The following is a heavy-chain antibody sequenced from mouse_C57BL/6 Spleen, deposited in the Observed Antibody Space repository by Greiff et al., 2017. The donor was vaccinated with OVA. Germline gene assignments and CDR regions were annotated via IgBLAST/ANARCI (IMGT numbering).Heavy chain of an antibody. V-gene: IGHV5-4*01. CDR1: GFTFSSYA. J-gene: IGHJ1*03. CDR3: ARDRDYGSSYWYFDV. Sequence: EVKLMESGGGLVKPGGSLKLSCAASGFTFSSYAMSWVRQTPEKRLEWVATISAGGSYTYYPDNVKGRFTISRDNAKNNLYLQMSHLKSEDTAMYYCARDRDYGSSYWYFDVWGTGTTVTVSS. D-gene: IGHD1-1*01. CDR2: ISAGGSYT.